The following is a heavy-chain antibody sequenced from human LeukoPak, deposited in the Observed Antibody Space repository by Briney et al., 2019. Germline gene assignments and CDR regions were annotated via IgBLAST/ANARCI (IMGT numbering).Heavy chain of an antibody. D-gene: IGHD1-1*01. J-gene: IGHJ3*02. CDR2: FDPEDGET. CDR3: ATDLYNQKAFDI. CDR1: GYTFTSYY. V-gene: IGHV1-24*01. Sequence: ASVKVSCKASGYTFTSYYMHWVRQAPGKGLEWMGGFDPEDGETIYAQKFQGRVTMTEDTSTDTAYMELSSLRSEDTAVYYCATDLYNQKAFDIWGQGTMVTVSS.